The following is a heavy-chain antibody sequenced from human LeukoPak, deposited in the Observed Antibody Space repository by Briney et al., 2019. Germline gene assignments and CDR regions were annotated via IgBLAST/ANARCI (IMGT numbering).Heavy chain of an antibody. CDR3: ARSRVRPYFDY. CDR1: GFTFSSCW. Sequence: AGGSLRLSCAASGFTFSSCWMSWVRQAPGKGLGWVANIKQDGSEKYYVDSVKGRFTISRDNAKNSLYLQMNSLGAEDTAVYYCARSRVRPYFDYWGQGTLVTVSS. V-gene: IGHV3-7*01. CDR2: IKQDGSEK. J-gene: IGHJ4*02. D-gene: IGHD1-1*01.